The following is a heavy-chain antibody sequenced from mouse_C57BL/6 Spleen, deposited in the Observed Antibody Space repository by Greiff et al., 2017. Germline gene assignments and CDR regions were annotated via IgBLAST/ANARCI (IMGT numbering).Heavy chain of an antibody. D-gene: IGHD2-14*01. CDR1: GYAFTSYW. CDR2: IYPRGGDT. V-gene: IGHV1-80*01. Sequence: QVQLQQSGAELVKPGASVKLSCKASGYAFTSYWMNWVKQRPGRGLEWIGQIYPRGGDTNYNEQFKGKATLTADKSSSTAYMQLSSLTSEDSAVYFCASCRGTGYYAMDYWGQGTSVTVSA. CDR3: ASCRGTGYYAMDY. J-gene: IGHJ4*01.